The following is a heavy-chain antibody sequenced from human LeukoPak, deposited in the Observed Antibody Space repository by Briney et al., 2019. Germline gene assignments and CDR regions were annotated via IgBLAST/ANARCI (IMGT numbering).Heavy chain of an antibody. D-gene: IGHD3-10*01. CDR3: ARSDYHNSGSHTVFDAFDI. J-gene: IGHJ3*02. Sequence: SETLSLTCTVSGGSISRYYWSWIRRPPGKGLEWIGYIDDSGNTNYNPSLKSQVTISVDKSKNQFSLKLSFVTAADTAMYYCARSDYHNSGSHTVFDAFDIWGQGTRVTVSS. V-gene: IGHV4-59*01. CDR1: GGSISRYY. CDR2: IDDSGNT.